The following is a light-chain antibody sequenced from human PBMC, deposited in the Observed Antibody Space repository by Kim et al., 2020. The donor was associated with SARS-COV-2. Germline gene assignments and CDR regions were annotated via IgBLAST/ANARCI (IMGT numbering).Light chain of an antibody. CDR3: QTWGTPVV. CDR2: VNRDGSH. Sequence: GASVQPTCPLRGGHTYSAIAWHQQRPGRGPHFLLKVNRDGSHYKGDGIPDRFSGSSSESERYLTISTLQSDDEADYYCQTWGTPVVFGGGTQLTVL. V-gene: IGLV4-69*01. CDR1: GGHTYSA. J-gene: IGLJ2*01.